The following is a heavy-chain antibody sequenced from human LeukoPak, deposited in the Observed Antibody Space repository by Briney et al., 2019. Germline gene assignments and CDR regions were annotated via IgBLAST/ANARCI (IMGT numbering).Heavy chain of an antibody. J-gene: IGHJ6*02. CDR1: GFTFSSYS. CDR2: ISSSSRSYI. Sequence: PGESLRLSCAASGFTFSSYSMNWVRQAPGKGLEWVSTISSSSRSYIYYADSVKGRFTISRDNAKNSLYLQMNSLRAEDTAVYYCARDRGYYYDSSGHYGMDVWGQGTTVTVSS. V-gene: IGHV3-21*01. D-gene: IGHD3-22*01. CDR3: ARDRGYYYDSSGHYGMDV.